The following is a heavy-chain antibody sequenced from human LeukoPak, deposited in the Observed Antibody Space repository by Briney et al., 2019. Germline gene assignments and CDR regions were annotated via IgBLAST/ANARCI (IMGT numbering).Heavy chain of an antibody. CDR2: IYHSGST. Sequence: PSQTLSLTCTVSGGSISSGGYYWSWIRQPPGKGLEWIGYIYHSGSTYYNPSLKSRVTISVDASKNQFSLKLSSVTAADTAVYYCARGIPTTLIVVVPAEPIYFDYWGRGTLVTVSS. D-gene: IGHD2-2*01. CDR1: GGSISSGGYY. V-gene: IGHV4-30-2*01. J-gene: IGHJ4*02. CDR3: ARGIPTTLIVVVPAEPIYFDY.